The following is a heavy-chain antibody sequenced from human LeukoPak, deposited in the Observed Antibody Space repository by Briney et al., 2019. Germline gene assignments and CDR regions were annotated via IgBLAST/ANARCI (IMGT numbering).Heavy chain of an antibody. V-gene: IGHV3-49*03. D-gene: IGHD3-3*01. CDR2: IRSKAYGGTT. Sequence: SGGSLRLSCTASGFTFGDYAMSWFRQAPGKGLEWVGFIRSKAYGGTTEYASSVKGRFTISRDDSKSIAYLQMNSLKTEDTAVYYCTTDIEGEWLPDYWGQGTLVTVSS. J-gene: IGHJ4*02. CDR1: GFTFGDYA. CDR3: TTDIEGEWLPDY.